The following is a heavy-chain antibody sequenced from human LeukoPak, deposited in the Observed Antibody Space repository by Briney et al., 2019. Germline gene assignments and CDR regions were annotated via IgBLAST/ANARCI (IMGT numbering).Heavy chain of an antibody. D-gene: IGHD3-22*01. CDR2: IYPGDSDT. CDR1: GYSFTNYW. J-gene: IGHJ5*02. V-gene: IGHV5-51*01. Sequence: GASLKISCRGSGYSFTNYWICLVRQMPGKGVEWMGIIYPGDSDTRYSPSFQGQVTISADKSISTGYLQWSSLKASDTAMYYCARLDSSGYYFNWFDPWGQGTLVTVSS. CDR3: ARLDSSGYYFNWFDP.